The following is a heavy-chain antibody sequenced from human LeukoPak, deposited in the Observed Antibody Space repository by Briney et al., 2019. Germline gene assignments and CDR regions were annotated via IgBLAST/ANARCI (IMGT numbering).Heavy chain of an antibody. CDR2: IYYSGST. V-gene: IGHV4-39*07. CDR1: GGSISSYY. D-gene: IGHD3-22*01. J-gene: IGHJ3*02. Sequence: SETLSLTCTVSGGSISSYYWSWIRQPPGKGLEWIGSIYYSGSTYYNPSLKSRVTISVDTSKNQFSLKLSSVTAADTAVYYCARDKDSSGYYYASDAFDIWGQGTMVTVSS. CDR3: ARDKDSSGYYYASDAFDI.